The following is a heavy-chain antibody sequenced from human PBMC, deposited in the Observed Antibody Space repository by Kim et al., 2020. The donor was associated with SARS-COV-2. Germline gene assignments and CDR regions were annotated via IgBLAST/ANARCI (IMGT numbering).Heavy chain of an antibody. J-gene: IGHJ4*02. CDR1: GYTFTGYY. CDR3: ARCRRSIFGVAKPYFDY. CDR2: INPNSGGT. Sequence: ASVKVSCKASGYTFTGYYMHWVRQAPGQGLEWMGRINPNSGGTNYAQKFQGRVTMTRDTSISTAYMELSRLRSDDTAVYYCARCRRSIFGVAKPYFDYWGQGTLVTVSS. V-gene: IGHV1-2*06. D-gene: IGHD3-3*01.